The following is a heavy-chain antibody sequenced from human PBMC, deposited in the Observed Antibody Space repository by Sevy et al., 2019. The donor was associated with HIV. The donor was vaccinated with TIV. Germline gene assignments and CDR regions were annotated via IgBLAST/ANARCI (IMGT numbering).Heavy chain of an antibody. V-gene: IGHV3-48*02. CDR3: ARDPVVTLYPPYFDY. J-gene: IGHJ4*02. CDR1: GFTFSSYS. CDR2: ISSSSSTI. D-gene: IGHD2-2*02. Sequence: GGSLRLSCAASGFTFSSYSMNWVRQAPGKGLEWVSYISSSSSTIYYADSVKGRFTISRDNAKNSLYLQMNSLRDEDTAEYYCARDPVVTLYPPYFDYWGQGTLVTVSS.